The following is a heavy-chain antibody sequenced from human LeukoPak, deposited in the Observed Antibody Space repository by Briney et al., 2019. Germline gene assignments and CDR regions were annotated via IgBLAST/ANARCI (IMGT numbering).Heavy chain of an antibody. Sequence: GGSLRLSCAASGLTFSSYSMNWVRQAPGKGLEWVSSISSSSYIYYADSVKGRFTISRDNAKNSLYLQMNSLRAEDTAVYYCARDHTYYYGSGSYPNWFDPWGQGTLVTVSS. D-gene: IGHD3-10*01. J-gene: IGHJ5*02. CDR3: ARDHTYYYGSGSYPNWFDP. V-gene: IGHV3-21*01. CDR1: GLTFSSYS. CDR2: ISSSSYI.